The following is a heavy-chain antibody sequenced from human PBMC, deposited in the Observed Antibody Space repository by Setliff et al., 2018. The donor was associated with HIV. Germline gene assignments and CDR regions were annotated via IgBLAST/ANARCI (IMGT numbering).Heavy chain of an antibody. Sequence: ASVKVSCKASGYTFTTYAIHWVRQAPGQSLEWMGWINVGKGDTKYSQELQGRITLTTDTSANTAYMELSSLRSDDTAVYFCARGALLAVFDFDHWGHGTLVTVSS. J-gene: IGHJ4*01. CDR1: GYTFTTYA. V-gene: IGHV1-3*01. D-gene: IGHD3-10*01. CDR3: ARGALLAVFDFDH. CDR2: INVGKGDT.